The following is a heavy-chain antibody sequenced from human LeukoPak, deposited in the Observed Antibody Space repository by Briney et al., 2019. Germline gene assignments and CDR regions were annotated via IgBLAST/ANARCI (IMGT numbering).Heavy chain of an antibody. CDR2: ISWNSGSI. J-gene: IGHJ4*02. CDR3: AKDRHSWQQLGYFDY. V-gene: IGHV3-9*01. D-gene: IGHD6-13*01. CDR1: GFTFDDYA. Sequence: GGSLRLSCAASGFTFDDYAMHWVRQAPGKGLEWVSGISWNSGSIGYADSVKGRSTISRDNAKNSLYLQMNSLRAEDTALYYCAKDRHSWQQLGYFDYWGQGTLVTVSS.